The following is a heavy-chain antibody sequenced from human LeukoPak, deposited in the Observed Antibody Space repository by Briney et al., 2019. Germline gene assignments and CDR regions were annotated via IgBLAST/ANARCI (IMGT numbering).Heavy chain of an antibody. CDR2: ISSSGSTI. J-gene: IGHJ4*02. CDR3: ARAVTGKFDY. Sequence: GGSLRLPCAASGFTFSSYEMNWVRQAPGKGLEWVSYISSSGSTIYYADSVKGRFTISRDNAKNSLYLQMNSLRAEDTAVYYCARAVTGKFDYWGQGTLVTVSS. D-gene: IGHD4-17*01. CDR1: GFTFSSYE. V-gene: IGHV3-48*03.